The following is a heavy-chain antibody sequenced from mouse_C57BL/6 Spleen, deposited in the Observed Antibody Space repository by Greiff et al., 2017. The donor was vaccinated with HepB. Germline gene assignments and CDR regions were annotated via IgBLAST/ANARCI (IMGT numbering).Heavy chain of an antibody. J-gene: IGHJ3*01. D-gene: IGHD2-2*01. Sequence: QVQLQQPGAELVKPGASVKLSCKASGYTITSYWMHWVKQRPGQGLEWIGMIHPNSGSTNYNEKFKSKATLTVDKSSSTAYMQLSSLTSEDSAVYYCAIEGDYGYDQAWFAYWGQGILVTVSA. V-gene: IGHV1-64*01. CDR1: GYTITSYW. CDR2: IHPNSGST. CDR3: AIEGDYGYDQAWFAY.